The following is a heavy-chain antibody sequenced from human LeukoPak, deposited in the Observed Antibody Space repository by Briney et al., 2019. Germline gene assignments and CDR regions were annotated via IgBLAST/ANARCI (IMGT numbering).Heavy chain of an antibody. Sequence: PSETLSLTCADNGGSFSGYYWSWIRQPPGKGLEWIGEINHSGSTNYNPSLKSRVTISVDTSKNQFSLKLSSVTAADTAVYYCARGGKWVGATDYWGQGTLVTVSS. D-gene: IGHD1-26*01. CDR2: INHSGST. V-gene: IGHV4-34*01. CDR1: GGSFSGYY. CDR3: ARGGKWVGATDY. J-gene: IGHJ4*02.